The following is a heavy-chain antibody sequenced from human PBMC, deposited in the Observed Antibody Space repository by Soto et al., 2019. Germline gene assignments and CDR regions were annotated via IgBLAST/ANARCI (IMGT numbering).Heavy chain of an antibody. CDR2: IDPSDSYT. J-gene: IGHJ6*02. Sequence: PGASLKISCKGSGYSFTSYWISWVRQMPGKGLEWVGRIDPSDSYTNYSPSFQGHVTISADKSISTAYQQWSSLKASDTAMYYCARARVVPADLDYYGMDVWGQGTTVTVSS. CDR1: GYSFTSYW. CDR3: ARARVVPADLDYYGMDV. V-gene: IGHV5-10-1*01. D-gene: IGHD2-2*01.